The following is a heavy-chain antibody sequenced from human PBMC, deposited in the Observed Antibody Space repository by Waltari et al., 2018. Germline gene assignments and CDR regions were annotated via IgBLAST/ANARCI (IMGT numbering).Heavy chain of an antibody. V-gene: IGHV3-74*01. Sequence: EVQLVESGGGLVQPGGSLRLSCAASGFTFSSYWMHWVCQAPGKGLVWVSRINGDGGSTSYADSVKGRFTISRDNANKTLYLQMNSLRAEDTAVYYCTRTRYCSTTTCQVDWFDPWGQGTLVTVSS. CDR1: GFTFSSYW. J-gene: IGHJ5*02. D-gene: IGHD2-2*01. CDR2: INGDGGST. CDR3: TRTRYCSTTTCQVDWFDP.